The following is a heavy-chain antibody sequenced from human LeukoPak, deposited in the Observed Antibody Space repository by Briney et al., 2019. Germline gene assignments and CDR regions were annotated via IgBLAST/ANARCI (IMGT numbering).Heavy chain of an antibody. CDR1: GESISSYY. J-gene: IGHJ4*02. Sequence: PSETLSPTCTVSGESISSYYWKWIRQPAGKALQLIGRIYTSGSPNHNPSLKSRVTMSVDTSKNQFSLKLTSVTAADTAVYYYARDSGSRGWLIDYWGQGTLVTVSS. CDR2: IYTSGSP. CDR3: ARDSGSRGWLIDY. V-gene: IGHV4-4*07. D-gene: IGHD6-19*01.